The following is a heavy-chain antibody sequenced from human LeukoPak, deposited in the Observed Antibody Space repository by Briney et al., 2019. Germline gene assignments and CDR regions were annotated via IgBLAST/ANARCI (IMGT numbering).Heavy chain of an antibody. D-gene: IGHD2-2*01. CDR3: AKDCSSTSCYVGYDY. Sequence: GGSLRLSCAASGFTFSSYAMSWVRQAPGKGLEWVSAISGSGGSTYYADSVKGRFTISRDNSKNTLYLQMNSLRAEGTAVYYCAKDCSSTSCYVGYDYWGQGTLVTVSS. J-gene: IGHJ4*02. CDR2: ISGSGGST. CDR1: GFTFSSYA. V-gene: IGHV3-23*01.